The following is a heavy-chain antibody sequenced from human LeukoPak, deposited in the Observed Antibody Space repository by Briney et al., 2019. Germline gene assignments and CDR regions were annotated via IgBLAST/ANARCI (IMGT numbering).Heavy chain of an antibody. J-gene: IGHJ4*02. D-gene: IGHD3-10*01. CDR2: ISGNGVST. Sequence: GGSLRLSCAASGFTFSTYAMSWVRQAPGKGLEWVSIISGNGVSTNYADSVKGRFTISRDNSKSTLYLQMNSLRAEDTAIYYCAKGYYYGSGSYTVDDWGQGTLVTVSS. CDR1: GFTFSTYA. V-gene: IGHV3-23*01. CDR3: AKGYYYGSGSYTVDD.